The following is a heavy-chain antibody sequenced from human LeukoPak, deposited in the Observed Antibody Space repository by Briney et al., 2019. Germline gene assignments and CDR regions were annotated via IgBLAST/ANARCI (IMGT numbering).Heavy chain of an antibody. CDR2: IIPIFGTA. V-gene: IGHV1-69*13. CDR3: ARGSIAHIGWFDP. J-gene: IGHJ5*02. CDR1: GGTFSSYA. D-gene: IGHD2-2*01. Sequence: ASVKVSCKASGGTFSSYAISWVRQAPGQGLEWMGGIIPIFGTANYAQKFQGRVTITADESTSTAYMELSTLRSEDTAVYYCARGSIAHIGWFDPWGQGTLVTVSS.